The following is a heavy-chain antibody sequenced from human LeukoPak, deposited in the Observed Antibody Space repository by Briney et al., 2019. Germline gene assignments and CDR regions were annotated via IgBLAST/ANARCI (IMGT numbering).Heavy chain of an antibody. CDR2: IYYSGNT. J-gene: IGHJ4*02. V-gene: IGHV4-59*01. Sequence: PSETLSLTCTVSGDSLNSYYWNWIRQPPGKGLEWIGYIYYSGNTHYNPSLESRVTISVDTSKNQFSLNLSSVTAADTAVYYCARRTLLSAAVFDYWGQGTLVTVSS. CDR3: ARRTLLSAAVFDY. D-gene: IGHD6-13*01. CDR1: GDSLNSYY.